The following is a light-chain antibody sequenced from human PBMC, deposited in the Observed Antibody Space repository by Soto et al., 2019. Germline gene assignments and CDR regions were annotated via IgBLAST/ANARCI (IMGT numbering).Light chain of an antibody. J-gene: IGKJ1*01. Sequence: EVVLTQSPATLSLSPGEGATLSCRVSQSISSSYLSWYQQRPGQAPRLLIYGASTRATGIPARFSGSGRGSGTDFTLTISRLEPEDFAMYYCQQYDTSPRTFGQGTKGDIK. CDR3: QQYDTSPRT. CDR1: QSISSSY. CDR2: GAS. V-gene: IGKV3D-7*01.